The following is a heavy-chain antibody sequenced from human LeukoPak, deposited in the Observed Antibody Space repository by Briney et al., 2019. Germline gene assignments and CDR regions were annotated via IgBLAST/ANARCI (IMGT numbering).Heavy chain of an antibody. Sequence: GGSLRLSCAASGFTFSSYSMNWVRQAPGKGLEWVSYISSSSSTIYYADSVKGRFTISRDNAKNSLYLQMNSLRAEDTAVYYCARGTRYYDFWSGYYNFDYWGQGTLVTVSS. CDR3: ARGTRYYDFWSGYYNFDY. CDR2: ISSSSSTI. V-gene: IGHV3-48*01. J-gene: IGHJ4*02. D-gene: IGHD3-3*01. CDR1: GFTFSSYS.